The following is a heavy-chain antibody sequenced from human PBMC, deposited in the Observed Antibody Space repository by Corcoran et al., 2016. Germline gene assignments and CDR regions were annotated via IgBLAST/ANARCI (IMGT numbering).Heavy chain of an antibody. V-gene: IGHV3-74*01. CDR2: ISTDGSGT. D-gene: IGHD3-22*01. Sequence: EVQLVESGGGLVQPGGSLRLSCAASGFTFSSYWMHWVRQAPGKGLVWVSRISTDGSGTSYADSVKGRFTISRDNAKNTLFLQMNSLRAEDTAVFYCDRASGSYDSGGYFDYWGQGALVAVSS. CDR1: GFTFSSYW. CDR3: DRASGSYDSGGYFDY. J-gene: IGHJ4*02.